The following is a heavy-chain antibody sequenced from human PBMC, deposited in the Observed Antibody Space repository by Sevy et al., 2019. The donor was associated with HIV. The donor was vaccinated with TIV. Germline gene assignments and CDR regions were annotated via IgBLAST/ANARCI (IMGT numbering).Heavy chain of an antibody. CDR1: GGSFSGYY. CDR2: INHSGST. Sequence: SETLSLTCAVYGGSFSGYYWSWIRQPPGKGLEWIGEINHSGSTNYNPSLKSRVTISVDTSKNQFSLKLSSVTAADTAVYYCARDVLYYDYVWGSYRYPPGRFDPWGQGTLVTVSS. CDR3: ARDVLYYDYVWGSYRYPPGRFDP. J-gene: IGHJ5*02. D-gene: IGHD3-16*02. V-gene: IGHV4-34*01.